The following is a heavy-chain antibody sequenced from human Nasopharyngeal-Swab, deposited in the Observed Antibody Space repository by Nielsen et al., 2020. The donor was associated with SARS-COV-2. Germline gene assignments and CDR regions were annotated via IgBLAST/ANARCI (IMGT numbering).Heavy chain of an antibody. Sequence: GESPKISCAASGFTFSGYAMYWVRQAPGKGLEYVSLISSDGRSTYYANSMKGKFTVSRDNSKNTLYLQMGSLRAEDMAVYYCARERCGGDCYSDYWGQGTLVTVSS. CDR2: ISSDGRST. CDR3: ARERCGGDCYSDY. D-gene: IGHD2-21*01. CDR1: GFTFSGYA. J-gene: IGHJ4*02. V-gene: IGHV3-64*01.